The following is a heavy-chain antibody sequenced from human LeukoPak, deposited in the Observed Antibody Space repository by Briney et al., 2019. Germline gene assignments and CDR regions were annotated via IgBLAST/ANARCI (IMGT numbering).Heavy chain of an antibody. CDR2: INSDGSST. V-gene: IGHV3-74*01. D-gene: IGHD1-26*01. J-gene: IGHJ6*02. CDR1: GFTFSSYW. CDR3: ARVPSGSSAGHHAMDV. Sequence: PGGSLRLSCAASGFTFSSYWMHWVRQAPGKGLVWVSRINSDGSSTTYADSVKGRFTISRDIAKNTLYLQMKSLRAEDTAVYFCARVPSGSSAGHHAMDVWGQGTAVTVSS.